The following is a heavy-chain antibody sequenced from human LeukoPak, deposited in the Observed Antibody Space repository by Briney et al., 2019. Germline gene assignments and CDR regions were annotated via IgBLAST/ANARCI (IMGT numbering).Heavy chain of an antibody. CDR2: ISYSRSSK. D-gene: IGHD3-22*01. CDR3: ARDRSALYYNSSAYDF. Sequence: PGGTLRLSCAASGFTFSSYNMNWVRQPPGKGLEWVWYISYSRSSKYYADFVKRRFTISRDNAKNSVHLQMNSPIAENTAVYYCARDRSALYYNSSAYDFGGQGTLVTVSS. CDR1: GFTFSSYN. J-gene: IGHJ4*02. V-gene: IGHV3-21*01.